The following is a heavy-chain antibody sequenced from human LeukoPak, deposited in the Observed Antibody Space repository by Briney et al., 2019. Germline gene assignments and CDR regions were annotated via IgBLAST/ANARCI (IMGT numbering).Heavy chain of an antibody. CDR2: INWNSGTI. D-gene: IGHD2-2*01. J-gene: IGHJ5*02. V-gene: IGHV3-9*03. CDR1: GFTFDDYA. Sequence: PGGSLRLSCAASGFTFDDYALHWVRQAAGKGLAWVSGINWNSGTIGYAESVKGRFTISRDNAKNSLYLQMNSPRAEDMALYYCAKGSCSSTSCYVWFDPWGQGTLVTVSS. CDR3: AKGSCSSTSCYVWFDP.